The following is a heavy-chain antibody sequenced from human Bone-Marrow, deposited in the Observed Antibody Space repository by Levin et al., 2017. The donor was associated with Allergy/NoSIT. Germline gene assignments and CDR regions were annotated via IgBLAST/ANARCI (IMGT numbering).Heavy chain of an antibody. D-gene: IGHD2-8*01. CDR3: ARLMVYAPSYFYYGMDV. Sequence: PMASVKVSCKASGGTFSSYAINWVRQAPGQGLEWMGGIIPIFGTANYAQKFKGRVTIPADESTSTAYMELSSLRSEDTAMYYCARLMVYAPSYFYYGMDVWGQGTTVTVSS. V-gene: IGHV1-69*13. CDR2: IIPIFGTA. J-gene: IGHJ6*02. CDR1: GGTFSSYA.